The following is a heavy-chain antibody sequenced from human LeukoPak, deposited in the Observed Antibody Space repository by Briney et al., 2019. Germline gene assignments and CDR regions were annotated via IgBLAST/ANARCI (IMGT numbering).Heavy chain of an antibody. V-gene: IGHV3-23*01. CDR1: GFTFSSYA. CDR3: ARDRSYYGSGRAFDY. J-gene: IGHJ4*02. Sequence: GGSLRLSCAASGFTFSSYAMSWVRQAPGKGLEWVSGISGSGGSTYSADSVKGRFTISRDNAKNSLYLQMNSLRAEDTALYYCARDRSYYGSGRAFDYWGQGTLVTVSS. CDR2: ISGSGGST. D-gene: IGHD3-10*01.